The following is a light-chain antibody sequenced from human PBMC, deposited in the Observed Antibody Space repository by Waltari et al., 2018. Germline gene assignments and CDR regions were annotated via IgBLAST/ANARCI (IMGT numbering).Light chain of an antibody. V-gene: IGKV1-5*03. CDR2: KAS. CDR3: QQYNSYPRT. Sequence: DIQMTQSPSTLSTSVGDRVTITCRASQSISSWLAWYQHKPGKAPKLLIYKASTLERGVPSRFSGSGSGTEFTLTSSSLQPDDFAIYYCQQYNSYPRTFGQGTKVEIK. J-gene: IGKJ1*01. CDR1: QSISSW.